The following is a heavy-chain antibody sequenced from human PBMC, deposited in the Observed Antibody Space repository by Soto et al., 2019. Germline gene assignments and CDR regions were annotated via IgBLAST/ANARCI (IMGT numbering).Heavy chain of an antibody. Sequence: PGGSLRLSCAASGFPFSSYAMNWVRHAPGEGLEWVSVLSGSGVSTHYADSVKGHFTISRDNSKNTRYLKMNSLGAEDTAVYSCAAGLYDFWRGYDFWGQGTLVTVSS. J-gene: IGHJ4*01. CDR1: GFPFSSYA. CDR2: LSGSGVST. D-gene: IGHD3-3*01. V-gene: IGHV3-23*01. CDR3: AAGLYDFWRGYDF.